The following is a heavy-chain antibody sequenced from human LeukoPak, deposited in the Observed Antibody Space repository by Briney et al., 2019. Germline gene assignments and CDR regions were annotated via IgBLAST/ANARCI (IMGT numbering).Heavy chain of an antibody. CDR3: ARRLRIGAAEWFDP. D-gene: IGHD2-15*01. V-gene: IGHV4-39*02. Sequence: SETLSLTCSVFSGSVRSNYSWAWIRQAPGKGLEWVGGLDDSGNTYYNPSLKSRLTMSVDTSKNHFSLNLKSVAAADTSVYYCARRLRIGAAEWFDPWGQGIMVTVSS. CDR2: LDDSGNT. CDR1: SGSVRSNYS. J-gene: IGHJ5*02.